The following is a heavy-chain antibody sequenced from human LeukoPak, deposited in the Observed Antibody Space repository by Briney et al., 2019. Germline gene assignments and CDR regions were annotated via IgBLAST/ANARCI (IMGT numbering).Heavy chain of an antibody. CDR2: IYTSGST. CDR1: GGSISSGSDY. D-gene: IGHD6-19*01. Sequence: SETLSLTCTVSGGSISSGSDYWSWIRQPAGKGLEWIGRIYTSGSTNHNPSLKSRVTISVDTSKNQFSLKLSSVTAADTAVYYCARDRYSSGWYDGFDYWGQGTLVTVSS. J-gene: IGHJ4*02. V-gene: IGHV4-61*02. CDR3: ARDRYSSGWYDGFDY.